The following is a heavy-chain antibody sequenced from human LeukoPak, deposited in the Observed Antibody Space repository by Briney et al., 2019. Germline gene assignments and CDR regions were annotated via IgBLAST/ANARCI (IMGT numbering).Heavy chain of an antibody. D-gene: IGHD3-10*01. CDR3: AKVTRYYYGSGSYMNYFDY. CDR2: ISDIGGHT. CDR1: GFTFSSYA. Sequence: GGSLRLSCAASGFTFSSYAMSWVRQAPGKGLEWVSIISDIGGHTYYAGSVKGRFTITRDNSKNTLYVQMSSLRAEDAAVYYCAKVTRYYYGSGSYMNYFDYWGQGILVTVSS. V-gene: IGHV3-23*01. J-gene: IGHJ4*02.